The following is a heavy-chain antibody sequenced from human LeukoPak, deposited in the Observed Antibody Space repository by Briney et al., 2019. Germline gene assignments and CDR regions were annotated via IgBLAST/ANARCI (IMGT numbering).Heavy chain of an antibody. CDR1: GFTFSSYS. J-gene: IGHJ4*02. D-gene: IGHD3-22*01. V-gene: IGHV3-21*01. CDR3: ARDGDSSGYYSNFDY. Sequence: GGSLRLSCAASGFTFSSYSMNWVRQAPGKGLEWVASISSSRSYIYYADSVKGRFTISRDNAKNSLYLQMNSLRAEDTAGYYCARDGDSSGYYSNFDYWGQGTLVTVSS. CDR2: ISSSRSYI.